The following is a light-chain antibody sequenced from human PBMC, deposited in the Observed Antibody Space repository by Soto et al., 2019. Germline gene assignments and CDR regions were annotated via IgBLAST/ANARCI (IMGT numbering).Light chain of an antibody. CDR2: GNN. CDR1: SSNVQNNY. J-gene: IGLJ2*01. V-gene: IGLV1-51*01. Sequence: QSVLTQPPSVSAAPGQTGTISCSGSSSNVQNNYVSWHQQLPGAAPKLLIYGNNKRPSGIPDRFSGSKSGATATLGITGLQTGDAADYYCVTWDSSLSAAVFGGGTKVTVL. CDR3: VTWDSSLSAAV.